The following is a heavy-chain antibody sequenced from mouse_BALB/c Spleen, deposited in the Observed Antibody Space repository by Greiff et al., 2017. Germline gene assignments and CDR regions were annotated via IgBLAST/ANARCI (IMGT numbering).Heavy chain of an antibody. CDR2: ISTYYGDA. V-gene: IGHV1S137*01. CDR3: ARWRGFGTDAMDY. Sequence: QVQLQQSGAELVRPGVSVKISCKGSGYTFTDYAMHWVKQSHAKSLEWIGVISTYYGDASYNQKFKGKATMTVDKSSSTAYMELARLTSEDSAIYYCARWRGFGTDAMDYWGQGTSVTVSS. D-gene: IGHD3-1*01. CDR1: GYTFTDYA. J-gene: IGHJ4*01.